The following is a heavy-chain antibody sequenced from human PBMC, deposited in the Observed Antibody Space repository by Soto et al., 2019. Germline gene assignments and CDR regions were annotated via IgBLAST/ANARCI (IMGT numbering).Heavy chain of an antibody. J-gene: IGHJ4*02. CDR1: GGSLSRYY. CDR2: IYYTGST. Sequence: ASETLSLTCTGSGGSLSRYYWSWIRQPPGKGLEWIGYIYYTGSTNYNPSLKSRVTISVDTSKNQFSLNLSSVTAADTTVYYCARDYGDCFAFWGQGTLVTGSS. D-gene: IGHD4-17*01. CDR3: ARDYGDCFAF. V-gene: IGHV4-59*01.